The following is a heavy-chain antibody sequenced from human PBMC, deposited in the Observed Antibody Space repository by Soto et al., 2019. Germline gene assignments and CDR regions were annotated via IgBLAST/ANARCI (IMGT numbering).Heavy chain of an antibody. CDR3: AKTITMIVVVISPYFDY. CDR1: GFTFSSYA. Sequence: EVQLLESGGGLVQPGGSLRLSCAASGFTFSSYAMSWVRQAPGKGLEWVSAISGSGGSTYYADSVKGRFTISRDNSKNTLYLQTNSLRAEDTAVYYCAKTITMIVVVISPYFDYWGQGTLVTVSS. CDR2: ISGSGGST. D-gene: IGHD3-22*01. V-gene: IGHV3-23*01. J-gene: IGHJ4*02.